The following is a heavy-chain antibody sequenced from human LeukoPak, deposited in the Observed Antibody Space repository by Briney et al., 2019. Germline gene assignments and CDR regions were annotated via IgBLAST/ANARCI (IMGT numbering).Heavy chain of an antibody. CDR1: GFTFSSYA. CDR3: AKKYGRGTTSGPATSMDV. CDR2: ISYDGSNK. D-gene: IGHD3-10*02. Sequence: PGGSLRLSCAASGFTFSSYAMHWVRQAPGKGLEWVAVISYDGSNKYYADSVKGRFTISRDNSKNTLYLQMNSLRAEDTAVYYCAKKYGRGTTSGPATSMDVWGQGTTVTVSS. J-gene: IGHJ6*02. V-gene: IGHV3-30-3*02.